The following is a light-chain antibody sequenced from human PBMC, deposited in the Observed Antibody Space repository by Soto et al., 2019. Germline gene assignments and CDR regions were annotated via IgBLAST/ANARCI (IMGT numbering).Light chain of an antibody. J-gene: IGLJ1*01. Sequence: QSVLTQPPSVSGAPGQRVTISCTGSSSNIGAGYDVHWYQQLPGTAPKLLIFGNVNRPSGVPDRFSGSKSDTSASLAITGLQADDEGDYYCQSYDSSLSGYVFGTGTKLTVL. CDR1: SSNIGAGYD. CDR2: GNV. CDR3: QSYDSSLSGYV. V-gene: IGLV1-40*01.